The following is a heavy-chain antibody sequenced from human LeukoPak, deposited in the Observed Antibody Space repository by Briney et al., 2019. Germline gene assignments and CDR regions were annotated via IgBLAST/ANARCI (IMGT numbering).Heavy chain of an antibody. V-gene: IGHV4-4*07. D-gene: IGHD3-9*01. CDR3: ARVSRNFDAYYFDY. Sequence: SETLSLTCTVSDDSINTYYWSWIRKPAGKGLEWIGLFYASGSSAYNPSLKSRVTMSIDTSKNQFSLRLTSVTAADTAVYYCARVSRNFDAYYFDYWGREPWSPSP. CDR2: FYASGSS. J-gene: IGHJ4*02. CDR1: DDSINTYY.